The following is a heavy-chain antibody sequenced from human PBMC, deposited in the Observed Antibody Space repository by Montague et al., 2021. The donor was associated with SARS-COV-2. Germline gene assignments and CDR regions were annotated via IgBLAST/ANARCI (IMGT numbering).Heavy chain of an antibody. D-gene: IGHD3-10*01. J-gene: IGHJ6*02. Sequence: SLRLFCAASGFTVSSNYMSWVRQAPGKGLEWVSVIYSGGSTYYADSVKGRFTISRDNSKNTLYLQMNSLRAEDTAVYYCARDQRRYGSGSYYGPHYYYGMDVWGQGTTVTVSS. CDR3: ARDQRRYGSGSYYGPHYYYGMDV. CDR1: GFTVSSNY. CDR2: IYSGGST. V-gene: IGHV3-66*02.